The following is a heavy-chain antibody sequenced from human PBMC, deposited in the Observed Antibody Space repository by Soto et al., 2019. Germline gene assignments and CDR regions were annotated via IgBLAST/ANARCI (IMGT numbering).Heavy chain of an antibody. CDR1: GGTFSSYA. CDR2: IIPIFGTA. CDR3: ARDDLPGIAAAGTSYYYGMDV. D-gene: IGHD6-13*01. J-gene: IGHJ6*02. V-gene: IGHV1-69*13. Sequence: GDSVKVSCKASGGTFSSYAISWVRQAPGQGXEWMGGIIPIFGTANYAQKFQGRVTITADESTSTAYMELSSLRSEDTAVYYCARDDLPGIAAAGTSYYYGMDVWGQGTTVTVPS.